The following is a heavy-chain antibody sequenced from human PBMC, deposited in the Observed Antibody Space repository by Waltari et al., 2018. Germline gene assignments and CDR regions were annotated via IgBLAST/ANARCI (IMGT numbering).Heavy chain of an antibody. V-gene: IGHV3-30*18. CDR1: GFTFSSYG. CDR2: KSYDGRNK. CDR3: AKDRGSGWSLFDY. Sequence: QVQLVESGGGVVQPGRSLRLSCAASGFTFSSYGMHWVRQAPGKGLEWVAVKSYDGRNKYYADSVKGRFTISRDNSKNTLYLQMNSLRAEDTAVYYCAKDRGSGWSLFDYWGQGTLVTVSS. J-gene: IGHJ4*02. D-gene: IGHD6-19*01.